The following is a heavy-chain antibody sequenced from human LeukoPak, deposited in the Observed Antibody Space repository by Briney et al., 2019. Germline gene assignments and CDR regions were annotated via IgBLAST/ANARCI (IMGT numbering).Heavy chain of an antibody. CDR3: ARGGKLTMLRGVIDY. V-gene: IGHV3-7*01. CDR1: GFIFSRYW. CDR2: IKEDGSEK. Sequence: GGSLRLSCAASGFIFSRYWLTWVRQAPGKGLEWVADIKEDGSEKYYVDSVKGRFTISRDNAKSSLFLQMNSLRAEDTAVYYCARGGKLTMLRGVIDYWGQGTLVTVSS. D-gene: IGHD3-10*01. J-gene: IGHJ4*02.